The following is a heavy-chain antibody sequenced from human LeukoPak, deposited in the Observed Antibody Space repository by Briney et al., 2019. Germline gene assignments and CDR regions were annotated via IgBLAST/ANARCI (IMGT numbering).Heavy chain of an antibody. CDR3: AKGFGSYYSSGVYMAY. Sequence: TGGSLRLSCAASGFTFSSYAMHWVRQAPGKGLEWVAVISYDGSNKYYADSVKGRFTISRDNSKKTLYLQMNSLRAEDTAVYYCAKGFGSYYSSGVYMAYWGQGTLVTVSS. V-gene: IGHV3-30*04. D-gene: IGHD1-26*01. J-gene: IGHJ4*02. CDR2: ISYDGSNK. CDR1: GFTFSSYA.